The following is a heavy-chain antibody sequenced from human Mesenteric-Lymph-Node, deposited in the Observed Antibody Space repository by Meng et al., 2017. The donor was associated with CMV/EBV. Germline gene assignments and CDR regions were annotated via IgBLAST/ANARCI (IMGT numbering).Heavy chain of an antibody. CDR1: GFTISNNY. CDR3: ARASGYCSSSSCYGFDY. D-gene: IGHD2-2*01. Sequence: LSLTCAASGFTISNNYMSWVRQAPGKGLEWVSVIYSGGSTYYADSVEGRFTVSRDNSKNTLYLQMNSLRAEDTAVYYCARASGYCSSSSCYGFDYWGQGTLVTVSS. J-gene: IGHJ4*02. V-gene: IGHV3-53*01. CDR2: IYSGGST.